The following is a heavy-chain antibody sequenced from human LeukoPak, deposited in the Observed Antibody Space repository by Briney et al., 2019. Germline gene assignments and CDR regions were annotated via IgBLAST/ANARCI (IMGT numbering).Heavy chain of an antibody. V-gene: IGHV1-2*02. CDR3: ARAYYYDISGPISAFDL. Sequence: ASVKVSCKASGYTFTVYFLHWMRQAPGQVLELLGWINPHSGDTKYEQKFQGRVTMTRDTSITTAYMQLNSLTSDDTALYYCARAYYYDISGPISAFDLWGQGTMVTVSS. J-gene: IGHJ3*01. D-gene: IGHD3-22*01. CDR2: INPHSGDT. CDR1: GYTFTVYF.